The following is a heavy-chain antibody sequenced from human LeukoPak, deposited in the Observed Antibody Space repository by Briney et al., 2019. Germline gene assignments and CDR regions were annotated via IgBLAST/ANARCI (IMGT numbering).Heavy chain of an antibody. CDR2: INTSGRTI. CDR3: ARDGGNFFFDY. V-gene: IGHV3-48*03. J-gene: IGHJ4*02. D-gene: IGHD4-23*01. Sequence: GGSLRLSCAASGFTFSTYEMSWVRQTPGKGLGWGSYINTSGRTIYYADSVKGRFTISRDTATNSLYLQMNSLRAEDTAVYYCARDGGNFFFDYWGQGTLVTVSS. CDR1: GFTFSTYE.